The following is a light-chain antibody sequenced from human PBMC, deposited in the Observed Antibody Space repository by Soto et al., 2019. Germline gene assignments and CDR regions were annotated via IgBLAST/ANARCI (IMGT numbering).Light chain of an antibody. CDR1: TNDVGGYNY. CDR2: DVT. V-gene: IGLV2-11*01. J-gene: IGLJ3*02. Sequence: QSALIQPRSVSGSPGQSVTISCTGSTNDVGGYNYVSWYQQHPDKAPKLIIYDVTKRPLGVPDRFSGSKSDNTASLTISGLQAEDGAEYHCCSFAGTYTWVFGGGTKLTVL. CDR3: CSFAGTYTWV.